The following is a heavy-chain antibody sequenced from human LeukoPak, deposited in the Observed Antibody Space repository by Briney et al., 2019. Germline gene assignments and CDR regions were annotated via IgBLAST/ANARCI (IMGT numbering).Heavy chain of an antibody. V-gene: IGHV3-30*03. CDR1: GFTFSTYG. J-gene: IGHJ6*02. CDR3: ARDGAEVSPGWHRKYYYHGMDV. CDR2: ISYDGKNK. D-gene: IGHD2-15*01. Sequence: GKSLRLSCAASGFTFSTYGIHWVRQAPGKGLEWVAVISYDGKNKSYTDSVKGRFTISRDNSKNTLYLQMNSLRVEDTAVYYCARDGAEVSPGWHRKYYYHGMDVWGQGTTVTVSS.